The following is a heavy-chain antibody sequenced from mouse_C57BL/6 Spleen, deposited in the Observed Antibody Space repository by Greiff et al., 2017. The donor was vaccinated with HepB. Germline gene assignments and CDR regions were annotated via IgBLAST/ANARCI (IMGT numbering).Heavy chain of an antibody. CDR3: ARDGSYGYSDY. CDR1: GYSITSGYY. D-gene: IGHD2-2*01. Sequence: EVQLQESGPGLVKPSQSLSLTCSVTGYSITSGYYWNWIRQFPGNKLEWMGYISYDGSNNYNPSLKNRISITRDTSKNQFFLKLNSVTTEDTATYYCARDGSYGYSDYWGQGTTLTVSS. V-gene: IGHV3-6*01. CDR2: ISYDGSN. J-gene: IGHJ2*01.